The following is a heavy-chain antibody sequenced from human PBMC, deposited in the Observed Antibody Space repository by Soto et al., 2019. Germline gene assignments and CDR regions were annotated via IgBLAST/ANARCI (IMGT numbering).Heavy chain of an antibody. CDR2: INTGNGNT. J-gene: IGHJ6*02. V-gene: IGHV1-3*04. Sequence: ASVKVSCKTSGYTFTNYGIHWVRQAPGQRLEWMGWINTGNGNTKYSQKLQGRVTMTRNTSISTAYMELSSLRSEDTAVYYCARGSRWYSSSSAVMDVWGQGTTVTVSS. CDR1: GYTFTNYG. CDR3: ARGSRWYSSSSAVMDV. D-gene: IGHD6-6*01.